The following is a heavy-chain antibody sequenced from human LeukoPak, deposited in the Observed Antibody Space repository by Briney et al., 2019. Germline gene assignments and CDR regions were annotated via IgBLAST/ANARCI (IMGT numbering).Heavy chain of an antibody. CDR2: INHSGST. D-gene: IGHD3-22*01. V-gene: IGHV4-34*01. J-gene: IGHJ4*02. CDR3: ARVGYYYDSSGYYYPY. CDR1: GGSFSGYH. Sequence: SETLSLTCAVYGGSFSGYHWSWIRQPPGKGLEWIGEINHSGSTNYNPSLKSRVTISVDTSKNQFSLKLSSVTAADTAVYYCARVGYYYDSSGYYYPYWGQGTLVTVSS.